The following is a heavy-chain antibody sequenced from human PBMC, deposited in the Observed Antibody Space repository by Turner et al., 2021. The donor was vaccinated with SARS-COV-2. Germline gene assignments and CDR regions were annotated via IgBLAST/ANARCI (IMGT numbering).Heavy chain of an antibody. D-gene: IGHD3-22*01. J-gene: IGHJ3*02. Sequence: QVQLVESGGGVVQPGRSLRLSCAASGFTFSSYGMHCVRQAPGKVLEWVAVLWYDGSNKYYADSVKGRFTISRDKSKNTLYLQMNSLRAEDTAVYYCARDHYYDSSGYTLDAFDIWGQGTMVTISS. CDR1: GFTFSSYG. CDR3: ARDHYYDSSGYTLDAFDI. CDR2: LWYDGSNK. V-gene: IGHV3-33*01.